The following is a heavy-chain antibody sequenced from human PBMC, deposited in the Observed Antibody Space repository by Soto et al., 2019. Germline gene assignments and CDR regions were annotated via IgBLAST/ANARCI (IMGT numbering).Heavy chain of an antibody. J-gene: IGHJ4*02. D-gene: IGHD3-22*01. CDR2: INAGNGNT. Sequence: QVQLVQSGAEVKKPGASVKVSCKASGYTFTSYAMHWVRQAPGQRLEWMGWINAGNGNTKYSQKFQGRVTITRDTSASTAYMELSSLRSEDTAVYYCDRDRDSSGYYYFDYWGQGTLVTVSS. CDR1: GYTFTSYA. V-gene: IGHV1-3*01. CDR3: DRDRDSSGYYYFDY.